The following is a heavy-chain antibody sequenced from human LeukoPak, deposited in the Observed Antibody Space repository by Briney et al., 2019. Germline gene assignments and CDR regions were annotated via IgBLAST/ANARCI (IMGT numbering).Heavy chain of an antibody. D-gene: IGHD6-13*01. CDR2: ISSSSSYI. CDR3: ASASLAAAPLDY. J-gene: IGHJ4*02. CDR1: GFTFSSYS. V-gene: IGHV3-21*01. Sequence: GGSLRLSCAASGFTFSSYSMNWVRQAPGKGLEWVSSISSSSSYIYYADSVKGRFTISRDNAKNSLYLQMNSLRAEDTAVYYCASASLAAAPLDYWGQGTLVTVSS.